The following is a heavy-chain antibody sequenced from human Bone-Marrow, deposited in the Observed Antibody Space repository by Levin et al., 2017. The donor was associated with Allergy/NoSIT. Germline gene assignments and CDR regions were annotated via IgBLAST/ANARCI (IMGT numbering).Heavy chain of an antibody. CDR3: ARDFRASGYSSNSY. J-gene: IGHJ4*02. V-gene: IGHV3-7*04. CDR1: GFLFNRYW. CDR2: IKEDGSEK. Sequence: GGSLRLSCAASGFLFNRYWMSWVRQAPGKGLEWVANIKEDGSEKYYVDSVKGRFTISRDNAKNSLYLQMNSLRAEDTAVYYCARDFRASGYSSNSYWGQGTLVTVSS. D-gene: IGHD6-13*01.